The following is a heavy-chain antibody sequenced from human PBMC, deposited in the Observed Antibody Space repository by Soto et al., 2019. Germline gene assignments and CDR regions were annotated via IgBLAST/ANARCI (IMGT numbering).Heavy chain of an antibody. J-gene: IGHJ5*02. Sequence: GGSLRLSCAASGFTFISYGMHWVLQAPGKGLEWVAVISYDGSNKYYADSVKGRFTISRDNSKNTLYLQMNSLRAEDTAVYYCAKDPVDIVVVPAAIFRGNWFDPWGQGTLVTVSS. CDR3: AKDPVDIVVVPAAIFRGNWFDP. CDR2: ISYDGSNK. CDR1: GFTFISYG. D-gene: IGHD2-2*02. V-gene: IGHV3-30*18.